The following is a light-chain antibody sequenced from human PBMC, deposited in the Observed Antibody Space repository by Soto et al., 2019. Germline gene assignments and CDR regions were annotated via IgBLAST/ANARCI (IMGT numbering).Light chain of an antibody. Sequence: EIVLTQSPATLSVSPGERATLSCRASQSVSTNFVWYQQKPGQAPRLLIFGASTRATNIPARFSGNGSGTEFTLTISSLQSEDFAVYYCQQYINWPPLTFGGGTKVEIK. CDR1: QSVSTN. CDR3: QQYINWPPLT. CDR2: GAS. J-gene: IGKJ4*01. V-gene: IGKV3-15*01.